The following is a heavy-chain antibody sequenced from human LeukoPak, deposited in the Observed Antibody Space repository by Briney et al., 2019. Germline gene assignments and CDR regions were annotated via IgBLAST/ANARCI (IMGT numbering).Heavy chain of an antibody. CDR1: GYTFTGYY. Sequence: ASVKVSCKASGYTFTGYYMHWVRQAPGQGLEWMGWINPNSGGTNYAQKFQGRVTMTRDTSISTAYMELSRLRSDDTAVYYCARDLLASAGSVIDYWGQGTLVTVSS. CDR2: INPNSGGT. CDR3: ARDLLASAGSVIDY. V-gene: IGHV1-2*02. D-gene: IGHD6-13*01. J-gene: IGHJ4*02.